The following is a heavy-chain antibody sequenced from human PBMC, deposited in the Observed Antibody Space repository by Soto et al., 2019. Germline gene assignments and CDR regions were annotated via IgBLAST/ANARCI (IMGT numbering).Heavy chain of an antibody. Sequence: EVQLVESGGGLVQPGGSLRLSCVASGFTFSSYWMHWVRQAPGKGLEWVANIKQDGSEKNYADSVKGRFTISRDNAKNSLYLQMKSLGAEDTAMYYCARPRGDYWGHGTLVIVSS. CDR1: GFTFSSYW. CDR3: ARPRGDY. D-gene: IGHD3-10*01. V-gene: IGHV3-7*01. CDR2: IKQDGSEK. J-gene: IGHJ4*01.